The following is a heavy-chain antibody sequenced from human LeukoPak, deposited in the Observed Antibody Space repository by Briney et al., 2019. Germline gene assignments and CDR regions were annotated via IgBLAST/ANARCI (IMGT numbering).Heavy chain of an antibody. CDR2: MSSRDDDI. J-gene: IGHJ4*02. Sequence: GGSLRLSCATSGFSFSSYAMSWVRQAPGKGLEGVSAMSSRDDDIYYAACVRGRFTISRDTSRRTLYLQMNSLRAEDAAVYYCAKAPVTYCSGAFCYPFDYWGQGTLVTVSS. V-gene: IGHV3-23*01. CDR1: GFSFSSYA. CDR3: AKAPVTYCSGAFCYPFDY. D-gene: IGHD2-15*01.